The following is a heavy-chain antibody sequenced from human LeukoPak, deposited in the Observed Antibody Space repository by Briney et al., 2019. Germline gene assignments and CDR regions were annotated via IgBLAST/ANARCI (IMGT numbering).Heavy chain of an antibody. J-gene: IGHJ4*02. V-gene: IGHV3-48*03. CDR1: GFTFRSYE. Sequence: GGSLRLSCSASGFTFRSYEMNWVRQAPGKGLGWISYISGSDSTMYYADSVKGRFTISRDNAKNSLYLQMKSLRAEDTAVYYCARGGSRGSFDYWGQGTLVTVSS. D-gene: IGHD3-10*01. CDR3: ARGGSRGSFDY. CDR2: ISGSDSTM.